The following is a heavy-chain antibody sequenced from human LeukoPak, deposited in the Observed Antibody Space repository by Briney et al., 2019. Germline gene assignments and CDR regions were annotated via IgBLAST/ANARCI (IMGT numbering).Heavy chain of an antibody. CDR1: GFTVSSNY. V-gene: IGHV3-66*01. CDR2: IYSGGST. J-gene: IGHJ4*02. D-gene: IGHD1-26*01. Sequence: PGGALRLSCAASGFTVSSNYMSWVRQAPGKGLEWVSVIYSGGSTYYADSVKGRFTISRDNSKNTLYLQMNSLRAEDTAVYYCARDRRKYSGSFQGVYLDYWGQGTLVTVSS. CDR3: ARDRRKYSGSFQGVYLDY.